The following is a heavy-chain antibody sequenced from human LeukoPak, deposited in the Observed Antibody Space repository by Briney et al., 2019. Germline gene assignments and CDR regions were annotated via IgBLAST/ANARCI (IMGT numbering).Heavy chain of an antibody. V-gene: IGHV5-51*01. CDR2: IYPGDSDI. CDR3: ARLKTTLTSHFDY. Sequence: GESLKISCEGSGYSFTNYWIGWVRQMPGKGLEWMGIIYPGDSDIRYSPSLQGQVTISVEKSVSTAYLQWSSLKASDTAMYYCARLKTTLTSHFDYWGQGTLVTVAS. D-gene: IGHD4-11*01. J-gene: IGHJ4*02. CDR1: GYSFTNYW.